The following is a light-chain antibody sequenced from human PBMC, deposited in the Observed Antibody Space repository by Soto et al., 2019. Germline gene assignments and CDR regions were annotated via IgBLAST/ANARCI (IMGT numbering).Light chain of an antibody. J-gene: IGKJ2*01. CDR3: QQSYSTPYT. CDR1: QSISSN. Sequence: DIQMTQSPSSLSASVGDIVTITCRASQSISSNLNWYQQKPGQAPKLLIYAASSLQSGVPSRFSGSGSGTDFTLTISSLQPEDCATYYFQQSYSTPYTFGQGTKLEIK. V-gene: IGKV1-39*01. CDR2: AAS.